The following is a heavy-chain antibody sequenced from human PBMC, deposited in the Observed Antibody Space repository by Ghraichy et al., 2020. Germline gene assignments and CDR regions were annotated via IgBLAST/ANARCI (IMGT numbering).Heavy chain of an antibody. CDR2: ISAYNCNT. J-gene: IGHJ4*02. CDR1: GFTFNTYG. Sequence: ASVKVSCKASGFTFNTYGISWVRQAPGQGLEWMGWISAYNCNTNYLQNLQGRVTMTTDTSTSTAYMELRSLRSDDTAVYYCARDTGDYGDRFDYWGRGTLVTVSS. D-gene: IGHD4-17*01. CDR3: ARDTGDYGDRFDY. V-gene: IGHV1-18*01.